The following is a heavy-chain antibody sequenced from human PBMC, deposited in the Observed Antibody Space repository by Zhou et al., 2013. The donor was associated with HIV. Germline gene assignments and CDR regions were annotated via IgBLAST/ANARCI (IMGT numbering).Heavy chain of an antibody. Sequence: QVQLVQSGAEVKKPGASVKVSCKASGYTFTGYYMHWVRQAPGQGLEWMGWINPNSGGTNYAQKFQGRVTMTRDTSISTAYMELRGLTSDDTAVYYCARDLAYRTSSHYFDSWGQGTLVTVSS. CDR3: ARDLAYRTSSHYFDS. J-gene: IGHJ4*02. CDR1: GYTFTGYY. V-gene: IGHV1-2*02. CDR2: INPNSGGT. D-gene: IGHD6-6*01.